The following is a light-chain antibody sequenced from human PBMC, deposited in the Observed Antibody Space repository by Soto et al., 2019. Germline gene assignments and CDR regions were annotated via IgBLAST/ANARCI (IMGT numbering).Light chain of an antibody. CDR1: SSDVGGYDS. CDR3: SSYAGSNTLV. CDR2: EVS. V-gene: IGLV2-8*01. J-gene: IGLJ3*02. Sequence: QSALTQPPSASGSPGQSVTFSCTGTSSDVGGYDSVSWYQQHPGKVPKLMIYEVSKRPSGVPYRFSGSKSGNTASLTVSGLQADDEAEYYCSSYAGSNTLVFGGGTKLTVL.